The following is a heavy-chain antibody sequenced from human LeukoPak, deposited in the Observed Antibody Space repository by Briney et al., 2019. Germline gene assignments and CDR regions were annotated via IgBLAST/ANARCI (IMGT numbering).Heavy chain of an antibody. CDR3: ARDRGVVPAAIGSYYYYMDV. J-gene: IGHJ6*03. CDR1: GGTFSSYA. V-gene: IGHV1-69*13. D-gene: IGHD2-2*01. Sequence: ASVKVSYKASGGTFSSYAISWVRQAPGQGLEWMGGIIPIFGTANYAQKFQGRVTITADESTSTAYMELSSLRSEDTAVYYCARDRGVVPAAIGSYYYYMDVWGKGTTVTVSS. CDR2: IIPIFGTA.